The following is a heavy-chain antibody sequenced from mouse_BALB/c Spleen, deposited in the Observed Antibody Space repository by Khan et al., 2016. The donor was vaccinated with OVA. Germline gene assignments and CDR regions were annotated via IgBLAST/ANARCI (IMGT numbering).Heavy chain of an antibody. J-gene: IGHJ1*01. CDR3: ARWAYRYDLYFDV. Sequence: EVQLQESGPSLVKPSQTLSLTCSVAGDSITSGFWNWIRKFPGNKLEYMGYISSSGATYYSPSLKSRISITRDTSNNQYYLQLNSVTTEDTATYYCARWAYRYDLYFDVWGAGTTVTVSS. V-gene: IGHV3-8*02. D-gene: IGHD2-14*01. CDR2: ISSSGAT. CDR1: GDSITSGF.